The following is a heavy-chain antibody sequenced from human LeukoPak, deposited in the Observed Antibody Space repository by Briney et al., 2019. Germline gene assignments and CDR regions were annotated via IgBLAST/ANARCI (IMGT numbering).Heavy chain of an antibody. CDR2: IHYPGST. V-gene: IGHV4-39*01. Sequence: SETLSLTCVVSGGSISSSSYYWGWVRQPPGKWLEWIGSIHYPGSTYSNPSLKSRVTLSEDTSRNQFSLKLSSVTAADTAVYYGARQSYGSGTDNYYMDVWGKGTTVTVSS. CDR3: ARQSYGSGTDNYYMDV. D-gene: IGHD3-10*01. J-gene: IGHJ6*03. CDR1: GGSISSSSYY.